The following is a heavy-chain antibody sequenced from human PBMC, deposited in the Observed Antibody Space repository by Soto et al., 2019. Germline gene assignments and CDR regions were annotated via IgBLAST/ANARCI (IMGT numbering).Heavy chain of an antibody. CDR3: ASRPHSSGYYYSLDY. D-gene: IGHD3-22*01. CDR2: ISGSGGST. Sequence: GGSLRLSCAASGFTFSSYAMSWVRQAPGKGLEWVSAISGSGGSTYYADSVKGRFTISRDNSKNTLYLQMNSLRAEDTAVYYCASRPHSSGYYYSLDYWGQGTLVTVSS. J-gene: IGHJ4*02. V-gene: IGHV3-23*01. CDR1: GFTFSSYA.